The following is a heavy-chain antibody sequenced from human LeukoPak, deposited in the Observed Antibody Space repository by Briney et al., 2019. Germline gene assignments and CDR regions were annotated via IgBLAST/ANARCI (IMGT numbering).Heavy chain of an antibody. CDR1: GFTFSDHY. J-gene: IGHJ4*02. CDR3: VRPGYSSGCYSLDDEYYFDY. CDR2: ISGSGGST. Sequence: PGGSLRLSCAASGFTFSDHYMDWVRQAPGKGLEWVSAISGSGGSTYYADSVKGRFTISRDNPKNTLYLQMNSLRAEDTAVYYCVRPGYSSGCYSLDDEYYFDYWGQGTLVTVSS. D-gene: IGHD6-25*01. V-gene: IGHV3-23*01.